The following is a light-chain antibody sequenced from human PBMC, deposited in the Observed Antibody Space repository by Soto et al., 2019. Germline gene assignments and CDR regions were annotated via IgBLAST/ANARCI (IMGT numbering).Light chain of an antibody. J-gene: IGKJ1*01. CDR1: QSVSTY. CDR3: QQYDTSPWT. Sequence: EIVLTQSPGTLSLSPGERVTLSCRASQSVSTYLAWYQQKPGQAPRLLIYDASSRATGIPARFSGSVSGADFTLIISRLEPEDSAVYYCQQYDTSPWTFGQGTKVDIK. CDR2: DAS. V-gene: IGKV3-20*01.